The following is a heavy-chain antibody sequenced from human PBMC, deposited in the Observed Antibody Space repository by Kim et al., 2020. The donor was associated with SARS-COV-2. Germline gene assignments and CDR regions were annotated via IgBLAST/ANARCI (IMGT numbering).Heavy chain of an antibody. Sequence: ASVKVSCKVSGYTLTELSMHWVRQAPGKGLEWMGGFDPEDGETIYAQKFQGRVTMTEDTSTDTAYMELSSLRSEDTAVYYCATAHYYDSSGYSKYFQHWGQGTLVTVSS. CDR1: GYTLTELS. D-gene: IGHD3-22*01. CDR2: FDPEDGET. V-gene: IGHV1-24*01. J-gene: IGHJ1*01. CDR3: ATAHYYDSSGYSKYFQH.